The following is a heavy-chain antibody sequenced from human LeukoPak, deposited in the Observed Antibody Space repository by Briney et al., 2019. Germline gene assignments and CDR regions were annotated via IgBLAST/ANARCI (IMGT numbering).Heavy chain of an antibody. J-gene: IGHJ2*01. V-gene: IGHV3-30*02. D-gene: IGHD3-10*01. CDR3: VKDRGITMVRGDLVPDDL. CDR2: IRYDGSNK. Sequence: PGGSLRLSCAASGFTFSGYGMHWVRQAPGKGLEWVAFIRYDGSNKYYADSVKGRFTISRASSQNTLYLQMNSLRVEDTGVYYCVKDRGITMVRGDLVPDDLWGRGTLVVVSS. CDR1: GFTFSGYG.